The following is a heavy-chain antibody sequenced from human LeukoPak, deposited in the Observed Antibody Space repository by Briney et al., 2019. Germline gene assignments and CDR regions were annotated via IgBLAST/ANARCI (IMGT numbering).Heavy chain of an antibody. V-gene: IGHV3-53*01. J-gene: IGHJ4*02. Sequence: GGSLRLSCVASVFTVSSNYMSWVRQAPWKGLEWVSVIYSGGSTYYADSVKGRFTISRDNSKNTLYLQMNSLRAEDTAVYYCARMEGYCTNGVCYRQGTYFDYWGQGTLVTVSS. D-gene: IGHD2-8*01. CDR2: IYSGGST. CDR3: ARMEGYCTNGVCYRQGTYFDY. CDR1: VFTVSSNY.